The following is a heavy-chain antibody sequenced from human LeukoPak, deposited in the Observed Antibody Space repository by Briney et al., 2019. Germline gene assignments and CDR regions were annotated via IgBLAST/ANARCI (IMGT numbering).Heavy chain of an antibody. D-gene: IGHD6-13*01. V-gene: IGHV4-30-4*01. J-gene: IGHJ4*02. Sequence: PSETLSLTCTVSGGSISSGDYYWSWIRQPRGKGLEWIEYIYYSGSTYYNPSLKSRVTISVDTSKNQFSLKLSSVTAADTAVYYCARVGLAAAGHFDYWGQGTLVTVSS. CDR2: IYYSGST. CDR1: GGSISSGDYY. CDR3: ARVGLAAAGHFDY.